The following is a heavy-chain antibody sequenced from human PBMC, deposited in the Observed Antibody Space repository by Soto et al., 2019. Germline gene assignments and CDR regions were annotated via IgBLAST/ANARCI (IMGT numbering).Heavy chain of an antibody. CDR2: MSGTSDDT. Sequence: EVHLLESGGGLVQPGGSLRLSCAASGFMFSAYAMHWVRQAQGQGLEWVSSMSGTSDDTYYADSVKGGFTVSRDSSTDTLYLQLKSLRAEETALYFCARDEGGSPFDYWGQGTLVIVSS. CDR1: GFMFSAYA. V-gene: IGHV3-23*01. CDR3: ARDEGGSPFDY. J-gene: IGHJ4*02. D-gene: IGHD1-26*01.